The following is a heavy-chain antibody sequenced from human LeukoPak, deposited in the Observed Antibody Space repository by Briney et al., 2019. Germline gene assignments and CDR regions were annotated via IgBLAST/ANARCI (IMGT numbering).Heavy chain of an antibody. V-gene: IGHV1-2*02. CDR1: GYTLTDYF. J-gene: IGHJ4*02. D-gene: IGHD2-15*01. CDR2: INPDTGGT. CDR3: ARGRGGGYFDF. Sequence: GASVKVSCKASGYTLTDYFIYWVRQAPGQGLEWMGWINPDTGGTVYAQNFQGRVTMTRDTSISTAYMELSRLRSDDTAAYSCARGRGGGYFDFWGQETLVTVSS.